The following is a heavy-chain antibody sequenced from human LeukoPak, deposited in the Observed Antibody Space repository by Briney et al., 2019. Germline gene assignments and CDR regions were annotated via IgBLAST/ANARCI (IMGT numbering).Heavy chain of an antibody. CDR3: ARVGPYKITMVRGIMGYFDS. Sequence: PSETLSLTCAVYGGSFSAYSWSWIRQPPGKGLAWSGEINHSGSTNYNASLKSRLTISVDTSKNQFSLKLSSVTAADTAVYYCARVGPYKITMVRGIMGYFDSWGQGNLVTVSS. D-gene: IGHD3-10*01. CDR2: INHSGST. J-gene: IGHJ4*02. V-gene: IGHV4-34*01. CDR1: GGSFSAYS.